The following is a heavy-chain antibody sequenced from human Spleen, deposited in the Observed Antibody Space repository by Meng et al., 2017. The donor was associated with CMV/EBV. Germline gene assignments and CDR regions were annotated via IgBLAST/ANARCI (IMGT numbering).Heavy chain of an antibody. D-gene: IGHD1-26*01. CDR3: ARGPGSEGILDYFDY. Sequence: SRGTFGNFAIGWVRLAPGQELEWMGGIIPIFGTPNCAQKFQGRVTITTDESTSTAYMELSGLRSEDTAMYYCARGPGSEGILDYFDYWGQGTLVTVSS. V-gene: IGHV1-69*05. CDR1: RGTFGNFA. CDR2: IIPIFGTP. J-gene: IGHJ4*02.